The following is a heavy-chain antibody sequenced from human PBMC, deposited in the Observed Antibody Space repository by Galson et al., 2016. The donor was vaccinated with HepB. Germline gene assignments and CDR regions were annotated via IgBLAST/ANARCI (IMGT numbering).Heavy chain of an antibody. CDR2: ISTGGSA. CDR3: GRESWFDP. J-gene: IGHJ5*02. CDR1: GFTFSSYA. Sequence: SLRLSCAASGFTFSSYAMSWVRQAPGKGLEWVAAISTGGSAYYAESVKGRFTISRETSKSALFLQMNSLRDEDTAVYYCGRESWFDPWGQGTLVTVSS. V-gene: IGHV3-23*01.